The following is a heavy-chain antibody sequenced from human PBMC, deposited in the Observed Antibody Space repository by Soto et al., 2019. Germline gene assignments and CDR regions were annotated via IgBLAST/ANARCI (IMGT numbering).Heavy chain of an antibody. CDR3: AKEFTPYTRGDIDY. J-gene: IGHJ4*02. CDR1: GFTFSTYT. Sequence: EVQLLESGGGLVQPAGSLRLSCAASGFTFSTYTMRWFRQAPGKGLEWVASIYGNGRSTFYSASVKGRFTISRDNSGNTVYLQMSGLRPEDTAIDYCAKEFTPYTRGDIDYWGQGSMVTVSS. V-gene: IGHV3-23*01. D-gene: IGHD2-2*02. CDR2: IYGNGRST.